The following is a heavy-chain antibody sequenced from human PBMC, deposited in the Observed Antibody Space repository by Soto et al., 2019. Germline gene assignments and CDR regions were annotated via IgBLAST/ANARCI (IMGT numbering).Heavy chain of an antibody. J-gene: IGHJ6*02. CDR2: IYYSGST. Sequence: SETLSLTCTVSGSSISSYYWSWIRQPPGKGLEWIGYIYYSGSTNYNPSLKSRVTISVDTSKNQFSLKLSSVTAADTAVYYCARVDVVPLNYYYYGMDVWGQGTTVTVSS. D-gene: IGHD2-15*01. CDR1: GSSISSYY. CDR3: ARVDVVPLNYYYYGMDV. V-gene: IGHV4-59*01.